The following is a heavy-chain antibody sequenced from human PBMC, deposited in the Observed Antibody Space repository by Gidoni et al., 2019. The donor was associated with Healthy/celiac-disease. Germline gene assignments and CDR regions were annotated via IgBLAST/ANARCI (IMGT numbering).Heavy chain of an antibody. D-gene: IGHD3-10*01. J-gene: IGHJ6*02. V-gene: IGHV3-33*01. CDR1: GFTFSSYG. Sequence: QVQLVESGGGVVQPGRSLRLSCAASGFTFSSYGMHWVRQAPGKGLEWVAVIWYDGSNKYYADSVKGRFTISRDNSKNTLYLQMNSLRAEDTAVYYCARDRLAYYYGSGISMDVWGQGTTVTVSS. CDR3: ARDRLAYYYGSGISMDV. CDR2: IWYDGSNK.